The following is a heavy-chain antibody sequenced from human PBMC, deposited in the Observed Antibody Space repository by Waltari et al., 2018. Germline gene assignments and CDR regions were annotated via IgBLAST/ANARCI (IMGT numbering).Heavy chain of an antibody. V-gene: IGHV3-53*02. CDR1: GFTVSHNY. Sequence: EVQLVETGGALIQTGGSLRLSCAAYGFTVSHNYMGWVRLAPGQGLGLVSSITPHDDTFDSDSVRGRFNILRDTSKNTLHLQMSFLRAEDTAVYYCVTLKPPGHYFYMDVWGKGTTVNVSS. CDR2: ITPHDDT. J-gene: IGHJ6*03. D-gene: IGHD2-8*02. CDR3: VTLKPPGHYFYMDV.